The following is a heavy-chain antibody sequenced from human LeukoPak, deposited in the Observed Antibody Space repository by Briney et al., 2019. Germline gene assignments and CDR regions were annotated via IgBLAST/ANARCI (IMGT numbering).Heavy chain of an antibody. D-gene: IGHD6-13*01. CDR3: VRGGYSSNWPHDY. V-gene: IGHV3-64D*06. J-gene: IGHJ4*02. Sequence: GESLKISCSASGFTFSSFSMHWVRQAPGQGLEYVSTITSNGGSAYYADSVKGRFTISRDNSRNTLFLQMSSLRAEDTAVFYCVRGGYSSNWPHDYWGQGTLVTVSS. CDR2: ITSNGGSA. CDR1: GFTFSSFS.